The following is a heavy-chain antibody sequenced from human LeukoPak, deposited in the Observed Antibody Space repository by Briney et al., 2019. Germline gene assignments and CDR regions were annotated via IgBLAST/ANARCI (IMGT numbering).Heavy chain of an antibody. V-gene: IGHV4-30-4*01. CDR3: ARDRPYYYGSGSE. J-gene: IGHJ4*02. CDR1: GGSISSGDYY. Sequence: PSETLSLTCTVSGGSISSGDYYWSWIRRPPGKGLEWVGYIYYSGSTYYNPSLKSRVTISVDTSKNQFSLKLSSVTAADTAVYYCARDRPYYYGSGSEWGQGTLVTVSS. CDR2: IYYSGST. D-gene: IGHD3-10*01.